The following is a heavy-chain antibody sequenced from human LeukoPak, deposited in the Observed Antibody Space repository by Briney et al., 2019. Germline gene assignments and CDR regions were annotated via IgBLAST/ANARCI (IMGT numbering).Heavy chain of an antibody. J-gene: IGHJ4*02. V-gene: IGHV1-2*02. D-gene: IGHD2-15*01. CDR3: VRYSPYYFDF. CDR1: GYTFTGYY. Sequence: ASVKVSCKASGYTFTGYYIFWARQAPGQGLEWMGWINPNSGGTDYAQKFQGRVTMTRDTSISTAYMELSSLRSDDSAVYYCVRYSPYYFDFWGQGALVTVSS. CDR2: INPNSGGT.